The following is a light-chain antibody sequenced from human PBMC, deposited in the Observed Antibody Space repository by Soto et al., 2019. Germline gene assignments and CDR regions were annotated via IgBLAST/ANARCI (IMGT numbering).Light chain of an antibody. CDR1: SSDVGDYKY. CDR3: FSFTTTSTHV. Sequence: QSVLTQPASVSGSPGQSITISCTGTSSDVGDYKYVSWYQQHPGKAPKLMIYEVSNRPSGVSNRFSGSKSGNTASLTISGLQAEDETDYYCFSFTTTSTHVFGTGTKVTVL. V-gene: IGLV2-14*01. J-gene: IGLJ1*01. CDR2: EVS.